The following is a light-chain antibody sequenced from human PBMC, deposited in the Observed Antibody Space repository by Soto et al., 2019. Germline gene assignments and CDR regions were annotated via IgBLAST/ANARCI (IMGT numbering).Light chain of an antibody. V-gene: IGKV3-20*01. CDR1: QSVSSSY. J-gene: IGKJ2*01. CDR3: QQYGSSPSGTSYT. Sequence: EIVWTQSPGTPSLSPGERATPSCRASQSVSSSYLAWYQQKPGQAPRLLIYGASTRATGIPDRFSGSGSGTDFTLTISILEPEDFAVYYCQQYGSSPSGTSYTFGQGNKLEL. CDR2: GAS.